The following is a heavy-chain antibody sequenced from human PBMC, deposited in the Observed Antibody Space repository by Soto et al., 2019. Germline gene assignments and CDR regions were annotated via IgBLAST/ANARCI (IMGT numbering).Heavy chain of an antibody. CDR2: IYYSGST. CDR3: ARGIEGWYQGRYYYGMDV. D-gene: IGHD6-19*01. Sequence: QVQLQESGPGLVKPSETLSLTCTVSGGSVSSGSYYWSWIRQPPGKGLEWIGYIYYSGSTNYNPSLKSRVTISAGTSTNQFSLKLSSVTAADTAVYYCARGIEGWYQGRYYYGMDVWGQGTTVTVSS. J-gene: IGHJ6*02. CDR1: GGSVSSGSYY. V-gene: IGHV4-61*01.